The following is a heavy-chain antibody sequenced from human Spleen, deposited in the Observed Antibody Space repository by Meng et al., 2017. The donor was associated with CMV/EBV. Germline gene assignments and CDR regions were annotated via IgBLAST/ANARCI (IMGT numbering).Heavy chain of an antibody. J-gene: IGHJ1*01. CDR3: ARHRGNYYQSFLH. Sequence: QVPLSDAGAGLSMPSQPLPITCTLSGGSISNGSYYWSWIRPPPGKGLEWIGEINHSGSTNYNPSLKSRVTISVDTSKNQFSLQLRFVTAADTAVYYCARHRGNYYQSFLHWGQGTLVTVSS. D-gene: IGHD1-26*01. CDR2: INHSGST. V-gene: IGHV4-39*01. CDR1: GGSISNGSYY.